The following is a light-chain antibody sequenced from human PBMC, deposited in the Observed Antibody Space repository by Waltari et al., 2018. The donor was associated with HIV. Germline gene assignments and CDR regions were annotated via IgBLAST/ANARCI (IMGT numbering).Light chain of an antibody. V-gene: IGKV3-15*01. CDR3: QQYNNWPRELT. CDR1: QSVSSN. J-gene: IGKJ4*01. CDR2: GAS. Sequence: EIVMTQSPATLSVSPGERATLSCSASQSVSSNLAWYQQKPGQAPRLLIYGASTRATGIPARFSGSGSGTEFTLTISSLQSEDFAVYYCQQYNNWPRELTFGGGTKVEIK.